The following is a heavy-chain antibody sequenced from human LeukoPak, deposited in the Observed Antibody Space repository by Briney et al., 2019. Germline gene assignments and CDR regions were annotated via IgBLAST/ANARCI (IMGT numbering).Heavy chain of an antibody. V-gene: IGHV3-23*01. CDR1: GFTFSSHA. CDR3: AKDHLEVNSIALPGTRFDY. J-gene: IGHJ4*02. D-gene: IGHD6-19*01. CDR2: ISGSGGGT. Sequence: GGSLRLSCAASGFTFSSHAMSWVRQAPGKGLEWVSAISGSGGGTYYADSVKGRFTIPRDNSKNTLHLQMSSLRADDTAIYYCAKDHLEVNSIALPGTRFDYWGQGTLVTVSS.